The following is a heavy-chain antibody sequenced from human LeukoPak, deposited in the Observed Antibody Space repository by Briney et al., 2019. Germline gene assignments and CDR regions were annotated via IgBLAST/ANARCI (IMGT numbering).Heavy chain of an antibody. Sequence: PGRSLRLSCAASGFTFSSYGMHWVRQAPGKGLEWVAVISYDGSNKYYADSVKGRFTISRDNSKNTLYLQMNSLRAEDTAVYYCAKDPDEYYGSGSLPIDYWGQGTLVTVSS. J-gene: IGHJ4*02. V-gene: IGHV3-30*18. D-gene: IGHD3-10*01. CDR2: ISYDGSNK. CDR3: AKDPDEYYGSGSLPIDY. CDR1: GFTFSSYG.